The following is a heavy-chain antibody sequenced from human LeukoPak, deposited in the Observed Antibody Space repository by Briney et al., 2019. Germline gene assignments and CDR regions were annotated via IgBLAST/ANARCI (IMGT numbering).Heavy chain of an antibody. D-gene: IGHD6-19*01. CDR2: ISWDGGST. CDR1: GFTFDDYA. Sequence: GGSLRLSCAASGFTFDDYAMHWVRQAPGKGLEWVSLISWDGGSTYYADSVKGRFTISRDNSKNSLYLQMNSLRAEDTALYYCAKDRDSSGYVPTSAFDIWGQGTMVTVSS. V-gene: IGHV3-43D*03. J-gene: IGHJ3*02. CDR3: AKDRDSSGYVPTSAFDI.